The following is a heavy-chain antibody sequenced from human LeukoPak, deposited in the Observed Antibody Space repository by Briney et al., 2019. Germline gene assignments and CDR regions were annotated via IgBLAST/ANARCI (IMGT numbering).Heavy chain of an antibody. Sequence: ASVKLSCKASGYTFTSYDINWVRQATGQGLEWMGWMNPNSGNTGYAQKFEGRVTMTTNTSITTDYMELSSLRSEDTAVYCWARLDVYSSGWYYFDYWGQGTLVTVSS. CDR1: GYTFTSYD. D-gene: IGHD6-19*01. J-gene: IGHJ4*02. CDR2: MNPNSGNT. V-gene: IGHV1-8*01. CDR3: ARLDVYSSGWYYFDY.